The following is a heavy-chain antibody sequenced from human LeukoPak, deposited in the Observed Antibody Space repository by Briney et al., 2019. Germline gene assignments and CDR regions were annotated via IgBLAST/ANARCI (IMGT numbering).Heavy chain of an antibody. CDR2: ISYDGSNK. CDR3: ARDFVSVVVPAAVDAFDI. V-gene: IGHV3-30*04. J-gene: IGHJ3*02. Sequence: PGRSLRLSCAASGFTFSSYAMHWVRQAPGKGLEWVAVISYDGSNKYYADSVKGRFTISRDNSKNTLYLQMNSLRAEDTAVYYCARDFVSVVVPAAVDAFDIWGQGTMVTVSS. CDR1: GFTFSSYA. D-gene: IGHD2-2*01.